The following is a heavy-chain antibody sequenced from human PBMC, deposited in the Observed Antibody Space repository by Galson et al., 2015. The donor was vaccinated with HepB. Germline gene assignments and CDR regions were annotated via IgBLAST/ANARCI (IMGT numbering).Heavy chain of an antibody. CDR1: GFTLNNSA. J-gene: IGHJ5*02. CDR2: FSGSHGST. V-gene: IGHV3-23*01. CDR3: AKGGPFTPATWFDP. Sequence: SLRLSCAAAGFTLNNSAMTWVRQAPGKGLEWVSSFSGSHGSTYYADSVKGRFTVSRDNSKNTLYLQMDSLRAEDTAVYYCAKGGPFTPATWFDPWGQGTLVTVSS.